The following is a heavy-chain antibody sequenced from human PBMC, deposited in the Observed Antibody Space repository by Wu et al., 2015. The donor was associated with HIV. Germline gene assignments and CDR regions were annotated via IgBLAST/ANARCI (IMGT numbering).Heavy chain of an antibody. CDR1: DHSLTNYG. J-gene: IGHJ4*02. CDR2: ISTYNGRT. V-gene: IGHV1-18*01. D-gene: IGHD1-26*01. CDR3: AGEGAYSGSYPKTYYLDS. Sequence: QVQLVQSGAELRKPGFSVRVSCKASDHSLTNYGITWVRQAPGQGLEWMGWISTYNGRTNYAQQFQGRFTVTTDTATTTAYMELTSLTSDDTAMYFCAGEGAYSGSYPKTYYLDSWGQGTLVTVSS.